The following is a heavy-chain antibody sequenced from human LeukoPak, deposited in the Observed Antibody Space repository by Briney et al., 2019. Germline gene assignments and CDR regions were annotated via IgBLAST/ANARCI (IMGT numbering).Heavy chain of an antibody. J-gene: IGHJ4*02. V-gene: IGHV3-23*01. Sequence: GGSLRLSCAASGFTFRSYAMSWVRQAPRKGREWVSAISGGGGSAYYADSVRGRFTISRDNTQNTLYLQMNRLRAEDPAVYYCAKDIVVVPAASSGWDYFDYWGQGPLVTVSS. CDR1: GFTFRSYA. D-gene: IGHD2-2*01. CDR3: AKDIVVVPAASSGWDYFDY. CDR2: ISGGGGSA.